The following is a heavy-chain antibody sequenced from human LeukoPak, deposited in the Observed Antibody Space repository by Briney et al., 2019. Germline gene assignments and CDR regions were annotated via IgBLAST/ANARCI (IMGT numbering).Heavy chain of an antibody. CDR1: GYTFTSYG. J-gene: IGHJ3*02. CDR3: ARGAYDSSGRDAFDI. D-gene: IGHD3-22*01. CDR2: ISVYNGNT. Sequence: ASVKVSCKASGYTFTSYGISWVRQAPGQGLEWMGWISVYNGNTSYAQKLQGRVTMTTDTSTSTAYMELRSLRSDDTAVYYCARGAYDSSGRDAFDIWGQGTMVTVSS. V-gene: IGHV1-18*01.